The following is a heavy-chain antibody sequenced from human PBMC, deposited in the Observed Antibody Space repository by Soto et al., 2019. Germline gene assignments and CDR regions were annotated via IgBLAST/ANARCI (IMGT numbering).Heavy chain of an antibody. CDR1: GFTFSSYA. CDR3: ARDPVLAVVAAYSFDY. D-gene: IGHD6-19*01. CDR2: ISYDGSNK. Sequence: QVQLVESGGGVVQPGRSLRLSCAASGFTFSSYAMHWVRQAPGKGLEWVAVISYDGSNKYCADSVKGRFTISRDNSKNRLYLQMPSRRAEDTAVYYCARDPVLAVVAAYSFDYWGQGTLVTVSS. J-gene: IGHJ4*02. V-gene: IGHV3-30-3*01.